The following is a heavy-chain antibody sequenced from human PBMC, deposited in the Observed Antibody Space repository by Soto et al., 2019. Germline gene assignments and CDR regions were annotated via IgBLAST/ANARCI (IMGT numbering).Heavy chain of an antibody. CDR1: GGSISSSSYY. CDR2: IYYSGST. J-gene: IGHJ4*02. Sequence: SETLSLTCTVSGGSISSSSYYWGCIRQPPGKGLEWIGSIYYSGSTYYNPSLKSRVTISVDTSKNQFSLKLSSVTAADTAVYYCARQESMYYFDYWGQGTLVTVSS. D-gene: IGHD3-10*02. CDR3: ARQESMYYFDY. V-gene: IGHV4-39*01.